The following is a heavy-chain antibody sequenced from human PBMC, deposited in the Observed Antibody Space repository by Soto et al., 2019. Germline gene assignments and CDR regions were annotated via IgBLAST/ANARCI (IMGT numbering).Heavy chain of an antibody. J-gene: IGHJ4*02. CDR1: GYPFSGYA. V-gene: IGHV1-18*01. Sequence: QVQLVQSGSEVKKPGASVKVSCKASGYPFSGYAIGWVRQAPGQGLEWMGWISAYNGNTNFAHKFQCRCTLTPATAASTAYMELRRLRPDDPAVYYCARRSTDFGDDGWSFPYWGQGTLVTVSS. D-gene: IGHD4-17*01. CDR3: ARRSTDFGDDGWSFPY. CDR2: ISAYNGNT.